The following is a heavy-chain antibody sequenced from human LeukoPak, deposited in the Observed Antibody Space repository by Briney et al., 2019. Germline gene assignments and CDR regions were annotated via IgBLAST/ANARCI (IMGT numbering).Heavy chain of an antibody. CDR3: ARVRGGQPDC. Sequence: PSETLSLTCTVSGGSISSYYWSWIRQPPGKGLGWIGYIYYSGSTNYNPPLKSRVTISVDTSKNQFSLKLSSVTAADTAVYYCARVRGGQPDCWGQGTLVTVSS. D-gene: IGHD3-16*01. V-gene: IGHV4-59*01. J-gene: IGHJ4*02. CDR2: IYYSGST. CDR1: GGSISSYY.